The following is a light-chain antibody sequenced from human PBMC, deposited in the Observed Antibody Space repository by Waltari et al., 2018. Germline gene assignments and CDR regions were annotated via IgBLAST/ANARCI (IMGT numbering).Light chain of an antibody. Sequence: QSVLTQPPSVSGTPGPRVPISCSGSNSYIGGNSVHWYQQLPGTAPKLLIYNENQGPSGVPDRLSASTSGTSASLAITGLQSEDEADYYCAVWDDSLGGVFGGGTKLTVL. CDR3: AVWDDSLGGV. CDR1: NSYIGGNS. CDR2: NEN. V-gene: IGLV1-44*01. J-gene: IGLJ3*02.